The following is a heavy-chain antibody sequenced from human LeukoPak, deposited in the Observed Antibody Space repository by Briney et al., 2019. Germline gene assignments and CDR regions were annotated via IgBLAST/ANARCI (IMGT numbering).Heavy chain of an antibody. CDR2: INDSGNT. CDR1: GGSFSGNY. CDR3: ARRPKGYCSGGSCHYYYYMDV. V-gene: IGHV4-34*01. Sequence: SETLSLPCAVSGGSFSGNYWSWIRRSPGKGLEWIGAINDSGNTNYNPSLESRVTISVDTSEKQFSLRLNSVTAADTAVYYCARRPKGYCSGGSCHYYYYMDVWGKGTTVTISS. J-gene: IGHJ6*03. D-gene: IGHD2-15*01.